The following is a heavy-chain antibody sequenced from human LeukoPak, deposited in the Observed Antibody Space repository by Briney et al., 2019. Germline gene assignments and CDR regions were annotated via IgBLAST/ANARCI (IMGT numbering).Heavy chain of an antibody. J-gene: IGHJ4*02. CDR3: ARRRDYYDSSGYYVYFDY. D-gene: IGHD3-22*01. V-gene: IGHV4-39*01. CDR1: GVSFSSTSYY. CDR2: IHYSGAT. Sequence: PSETLSLTCTVSGVSFSSTSYYWGWIRQSPGKGLEWVAIIHYSGATHYNPSLQSPVTISIDTSKNQFFLNVSSVTAADTAVYYCARRRDYYDSSGYYVYFDYWGQGTLVTVSS.